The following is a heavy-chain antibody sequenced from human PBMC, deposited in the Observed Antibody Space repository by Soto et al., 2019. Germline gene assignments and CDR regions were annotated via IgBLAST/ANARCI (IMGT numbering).Heavy chain of an antibody. CDR2: IYHSGNT. CDR3: AKEACADYDGYFDP. CDR1: GDTISTGGYS. J-gene: IGHJ5*02. Sequence: QLQLQESGSRLVKTSQTLSLTCAVSGDTISTGGYSWAWIRQPPGKALEWNGHIYHSGNTNYNPSIKSRVIISVDRSKNQFSLKLGSVAAADAAVYSCAKEACADYDGYFDPWGQGTLVTVSS. V-gene: IGHV4-30-2*01. D-gene: IGHD2-21*02.